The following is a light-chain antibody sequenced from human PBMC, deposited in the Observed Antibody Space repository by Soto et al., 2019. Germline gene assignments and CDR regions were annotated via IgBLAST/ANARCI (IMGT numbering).Light chain of an antibody. J-gene: IGKJ4*01. CDR2: GVS. V-gene: IGKV2D-29*01. CDR1: QTLLHSNGKTY. Sequence: DIVMTQTPLSLSVTPGQPASISCKSSQTLLHSNGKTYLYWYLQKPGQPPQLLIHGVSNRFSGVXEXXSGSGSETDFTLKISRVEAEDVGVYYCMQSLNRPLTFGGGTKVEIK. CDR3: MQSLNRPLT.